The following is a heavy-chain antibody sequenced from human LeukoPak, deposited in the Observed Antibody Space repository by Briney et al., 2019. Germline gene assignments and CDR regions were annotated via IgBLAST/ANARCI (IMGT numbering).Heavy chain of an antibody. V-gene: IGHV3-64*01. CDR2: ITNDGGGT. J-gene: IGHJ4*02. CDR1: GFTFSTYA. Sequence: PGGSLRLSCVASGFTFSTYAMHWVRQARGKGLEYVSAITNDGGGTYYVNSVKGRFTISRDNSKNTLYLQMGSLRPEDMAIYYCARSERPDEFPLDYWGQGTLVTVSS. CDR3: ARSERPDEFPLDY. D-gene: IGHD6-25*01.